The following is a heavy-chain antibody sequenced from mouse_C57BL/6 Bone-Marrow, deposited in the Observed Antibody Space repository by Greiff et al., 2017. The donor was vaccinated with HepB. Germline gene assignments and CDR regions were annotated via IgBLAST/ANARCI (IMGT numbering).Heavy chain of an antibody. J-gene: IGHJ3*01. CDR2: IRLKSDNYAT. Sequence: DVMLVASGGGLVQPGGSMKLSCVASGFTFSNYWMNWVRQSPVKGLEWVAQIRLKSDNYATHYAESVKGRFTISRDDSKSSVYLQMNNLRAEDTGIYYCTGTSFAYWGQGTLVPVSA. CDR3: TGTSFAY. CDR1: GFTFSNYW. V-gene: IGHV6-3*01.